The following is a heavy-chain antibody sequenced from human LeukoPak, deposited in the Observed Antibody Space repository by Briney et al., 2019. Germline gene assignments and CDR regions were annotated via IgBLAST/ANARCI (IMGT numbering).Heavy chain of an antibody. CDR1: GFTFSSYE. V-gene: IGHV3-30-3*01. J-gene: IGHJ4*02. Sequence: PGGSLRLSCAASGFTFSSYEMNWVRQAPGKGLEWVAVISNDGSNKYYADSVKGRFTISRDNSKNTLYLKMNILRAGNTAVYYCARDVIVGSYYFDFCCQGTLVTVSS. CDR3: ARDVIVGSYYFDF. CDR2: ISNDGSNK. D-gene: IGHD2/OR15-2a*01.